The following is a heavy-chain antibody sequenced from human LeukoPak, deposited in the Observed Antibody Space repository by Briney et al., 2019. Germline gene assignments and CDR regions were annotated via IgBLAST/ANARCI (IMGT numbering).Heavy chain of an antibody. J-gene: IGHJ6*03. CDR2: INPNSGVT. CDR1: RYTFTGYY. D-gene: IGHD4-17*01. V-gene: IGHV1-2*02. CDR3: AKDLTVITSYYYYYMDV. Sequence: ASVKVSCKASRYTFTGYYMHWVRQAPGQGLEWMGWINPNSGVTDYAQNFQGRVTMTRDTSISTAYMELSRLRSDDTAVYYCAKDLTVITSYYYYYMDVWGKGTTVTISS.